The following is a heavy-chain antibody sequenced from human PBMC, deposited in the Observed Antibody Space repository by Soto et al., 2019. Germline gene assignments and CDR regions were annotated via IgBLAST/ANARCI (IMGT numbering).Heavy chain of an antibody. CDR1: GGSISSYY. Sequence: SETLSLTCTVSGGSISSYYWSWIRQPPGKGLEWIGYIYYSGSTNYNPSLKSRVTISVDTSKNQFSLKLSSVTAADTAVYYCARDYRSLLGYDFWSGYYYRWFDPWGQGTLVTVSS. J-gene: IGHJ5*02. CDR3: ARDYRSLLGYDFWSGYYYRWFDP. CDR2: IYYSGST. D-gene: IGHD3-3*01. V-gene: IGHV4-59*01.